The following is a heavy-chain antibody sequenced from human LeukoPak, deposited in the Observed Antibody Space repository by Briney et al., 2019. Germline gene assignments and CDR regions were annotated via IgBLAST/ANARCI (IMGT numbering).Heavy chain of an antibody. Sequence: GGSLRLSSAASGFTFSGSAIHWVRQSSGKGLEWLGQIDKKDKGYATATAYAASVKGRFTISRDDSINTAYLQMKSLKTEDTALYYCTRDSGTYNWFDPWGQGTLVTVSS. CDR2: IDKKDKGYATAT. CDR3: TRDSGTYNWFDP. D-gene: IGHD1-26*01. J-gene: IGHJ5*02. V-gene: IGHV3-73*01. CDR1: GFTFSGSA.